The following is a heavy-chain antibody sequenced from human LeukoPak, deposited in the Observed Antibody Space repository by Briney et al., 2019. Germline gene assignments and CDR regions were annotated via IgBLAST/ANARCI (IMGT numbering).Heavy chain of an antibody. V-gene: IGHV3-23*01. Sequence: EGSLRLSCAASGFTFSSYAMSWVRQAPGKGLEWVSCISDSGGSTYYADSVKGRFTISRDNSKNTLYLQMNSLRAEDTAVYYCAKAREMVAATTFDYWGQGTLVTVSS. D-gene: IGHD2-15*01. CDR2: ISDSGGST. CDR1: GFTFSSYA. J-gene: IGHJ4*02. CDR3: AKAREMVAATTFDY.